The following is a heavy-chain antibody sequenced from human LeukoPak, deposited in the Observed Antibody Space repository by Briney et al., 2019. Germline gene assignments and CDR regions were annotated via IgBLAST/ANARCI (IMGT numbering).Heavy chain of an antibody. D-gene: IGHD6-13*01. Sequence: SETLSLTCTVSGGSISSSSYYWGWIRQPPGKGLEWIGSIYYSGSTYYNPSLKSRVTISVDTSKNQFSLKLSSVTAADTAVYYCVRQSGIADYWGQGTLVTVSS. CDR3: VRQSGIADY. CDR1: GGSISSSSYY. V-gene: IGHV4-39*01. J-gene: IGHJ4*02. CDR2: IYYSGST.